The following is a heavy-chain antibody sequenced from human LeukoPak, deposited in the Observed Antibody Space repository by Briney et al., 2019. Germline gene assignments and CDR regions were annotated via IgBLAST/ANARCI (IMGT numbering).Heavy chain of an antibody. D-gene: IGHD6-13*01. V-gene: IGHV3-33*01. Sequence: PGRSLRLSCAASGFTFSSYGMHWVRQAPGKGLEWVAVIWSDGSSKHYADSVKGRFTISRDNSKNTLYLQMSSLRAEDTALYYCARGQPPSYYDMDVWGQGTTVTVSS. CDR1: GFTFSSYG. J-gene: IGHJ6*02. CDR3: ARGQPPSYYDMDV. CDR2: IWSDGSSK.